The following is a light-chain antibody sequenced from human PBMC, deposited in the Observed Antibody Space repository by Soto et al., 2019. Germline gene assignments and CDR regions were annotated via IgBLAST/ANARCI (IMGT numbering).Light chain of an antibody. CDR2: AAS. V-gene: IGKV1-9*01. Sequence: IQLTQSPSSLSASVGDRVTITCRASQGISSYLAWYQQKPGKAPKLLIYAASTLQSGVPSRFSGSGSGTDFTLTISCLQPEDFATYYCQQLNSYPRITFGQGTRLEIK. CDR3: QQLNSYPRIT. CDR1: QGISSY. J-gene: IGKJ5*01.